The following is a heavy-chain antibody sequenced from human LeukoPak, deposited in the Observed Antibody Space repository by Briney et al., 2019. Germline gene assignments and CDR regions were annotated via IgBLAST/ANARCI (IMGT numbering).Heavy chain of an antibody. CDR1: GYTFTGCH. D-gene: IGHD2-15*01. J-gene: IGHJ5*02. V-gene: IGHV1-2*02. CDR3: ARVVGVQGWFDP. Sequence: ASVKVSCKASGYTFTGCHIHWVRQAPGQGLEWMGWINPNSGGTNYAQKFQGRVPMTRDTSISTAYMELSRLRSDDTAVYYCARVVGVQGWFDPWGQGTLVTVSS. CDR2: INPNSGGT.